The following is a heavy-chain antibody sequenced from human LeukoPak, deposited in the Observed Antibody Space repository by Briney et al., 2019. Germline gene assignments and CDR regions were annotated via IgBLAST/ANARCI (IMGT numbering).Heavy chain of an antibody. D-gene: IGHD1-26*01. V-gene: IGHV1-69*01. CDR1: GGTFSSYA. J-gene: IGHJ4*02. CDR3: VRDQGGSLDY. Sequence: ASVKVSCTASGGTFSSYAISWVRQAPGQGLEWMGGIIPIFGTANYAQKFQGRVTITADESTSTAYMELSSLRSEDTAVYYCVRDQGGSLDYWGQGTLVTVSS. CDR2: IIPIFGTA.